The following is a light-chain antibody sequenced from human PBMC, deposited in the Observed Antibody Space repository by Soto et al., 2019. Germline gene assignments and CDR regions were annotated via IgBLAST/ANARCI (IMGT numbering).Light chain of an antibody. CDR2: GAS. J-gene: IGKJ2*01. Sequence: EIVLMQSPDILSLSPGERATVSCRASETITNNDLAWYQQKPGQAPRLLLYGASTRPTGIPDRFSGSGSGTDITPIIDRLEPEDFAVYFWHHYGSSPPYTFGQGTKLDIK. CDR3: HHYGSSPPYT. V-gene: IGKV3-20*01. CDR1: ETITNND.